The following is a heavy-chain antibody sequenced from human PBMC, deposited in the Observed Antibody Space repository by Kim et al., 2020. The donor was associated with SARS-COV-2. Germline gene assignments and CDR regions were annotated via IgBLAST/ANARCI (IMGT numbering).Heavy chain of an antibody. Sequence: GGSLRLSCAASGFVFSNYWMTWVRQAPGKGLEWVANIKKDGNEKFYVDSVKGRFTISRDNAKRSVFLQLNSLRHEDTAVYYCVRDGGGTVAVTGPPSYYYGLDVGRQGTTVTVSS. CDR3: VRDGGGTVAVTGPPSYYYGLDV. CDR1: GFVFSNYW. V-gene: IGHV3-7*01. J-gene: IGHJ6*02. D-gene: IGHD6-19*01. CDR2: IKKDGNEK.